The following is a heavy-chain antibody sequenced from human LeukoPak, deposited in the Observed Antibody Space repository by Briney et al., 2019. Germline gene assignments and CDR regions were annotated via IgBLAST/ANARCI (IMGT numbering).Heavy chain of an antibody. CDR2: ISSSSSTI. J-gene: IGHJ5*02. Sequence: GGSLRLSCAASGFTFSDYYMSWIRQAPGKGLEWVSYISSSSSTIYYADSVKGRFTISRDNAKNSLYLQMNSLRAEDTAVYYCAKKILRYPEWFDPWGQGTLVTVSS. CDR1: GFTFSDYY. CDR3: AKKILRYPEWFDP. V-gene: IGHV3-11*01. D-gene: IGHD3-9*01.